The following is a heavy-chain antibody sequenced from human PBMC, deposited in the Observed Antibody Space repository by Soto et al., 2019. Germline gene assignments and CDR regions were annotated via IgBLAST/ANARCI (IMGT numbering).Heavy chain of an antibody. CDR1: GGTFSSYA. CDR3: ARDRVAGVEIMYYFDY. Sequence: QVQLVQSGAEVKKPGSSVKVSCKASGGTFSSYAISWVRQAPGQGLEWMGGIIPIFGTANYAQKFQGRVTITADESTSTAYMELSGLRSEDSAVYYCARDRVAGVEIMYYFDYWGQGTLVTVSS. CDR2: IIPIFGTA. D-gene: IGHD2-15*01. J-gene: IGHJ4*02. V-gene: IGHV1-69*01.